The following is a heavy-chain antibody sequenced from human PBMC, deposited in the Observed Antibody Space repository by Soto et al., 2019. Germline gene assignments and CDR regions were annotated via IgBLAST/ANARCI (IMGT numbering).Heavy chain of an antibody. D-gene: IGHD2-2*01. CDR2: INTDGGTS. J-gene: IGHJ6*02. CDR3: ERGPVFCRRPSCYRRFFDP. V-gene: IGHV3-74*03. Sequence: GGSLRLSCAASGFTISGHWMHWVRQVPGKGLEWVSRINTDGGTSAYADSVKGRFTISRDNAKNTLYLQMNGLRAEDTAVYYCERGPVFCRRPSCYRRFFDPWGQGNTVPAS. CDR1: GFTISGHW.